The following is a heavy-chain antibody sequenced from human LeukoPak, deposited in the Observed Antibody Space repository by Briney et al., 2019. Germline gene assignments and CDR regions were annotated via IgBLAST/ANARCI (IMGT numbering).Heavy chain of an antibody. J-gene: IGHJ3*02. CDR2: ISGSGSKT. CDR3: VKEPRGYSFSFDI. D-gene: IGHD5-18*01. CDR1: GFTFSTCA. Sequence: GGSLRLSCAASGFTFSTCAINWFRQAPGKGLDWVSAISGSGSKTFYADSVKGRFTISRDNPKNTLYLQMNSLRPEDTAVYYCVKEPRGYSFSFDIWGQGTMVTVSS. V-gene: IGHV3-23*01.